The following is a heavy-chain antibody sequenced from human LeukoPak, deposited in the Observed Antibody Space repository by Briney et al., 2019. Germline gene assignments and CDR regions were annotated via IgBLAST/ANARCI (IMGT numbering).Heavy chain of an antibody. D-gene: IGHD3-9*01. Sequence: ASVKVSCKASGGTFSSYAISWVRQAPGQGLEWMGRIIPLLGIANYAQKFQGRVTIIADKSTSTAYMELSRLRSDDTAVYYCASSYYDILTGPLDYWGQGTLVTVSS. V-gene: IGHV1-69*04. CDR3: ASSYYDILTGPLDY. CDR1: GGTFSSYA. J-gene: IGHJ4*02. CDR2: IIPLLGIA.